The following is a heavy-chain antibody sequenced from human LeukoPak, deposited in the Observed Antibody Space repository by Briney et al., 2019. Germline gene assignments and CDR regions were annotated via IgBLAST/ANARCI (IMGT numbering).Heavy chain of an antibody. CDR1: GLTFSSYG. Sequence: GGSLRLSRAASGLTFSSYGMHWVRQAPGKGLEWVAVIWYDGSKKYYADSVTGRFTICRDNSKNTLYLQMNSLRAEGTAVYYCAVEYSSSSEGFDYWGQGTLVTVSS. CDR3: AVEYSSSSEGFDY. CDR2: IWYDGSKK. J-gene: IGHJ4*02. D-gene: IGHD6-6*01. V-gene: IGHV3-33*01.